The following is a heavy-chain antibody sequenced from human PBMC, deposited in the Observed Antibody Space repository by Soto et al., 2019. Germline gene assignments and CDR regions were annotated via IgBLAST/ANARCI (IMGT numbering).Heavy chain of an antibody. Sequence: GGSLRLSCAASGFTFSSYSMNWVRQAPGKGLEWVSSISSSSSYMYYADSVKGRFTISRDNAKNSLYLQMNSLRAEDTAVYYCARDGGESDSYYYYYYGMDVWGQGTTVTVSS. V-gene: IGHV3-21*01. CDR2: ISSSSSYM. J-gene: IGHJ6*02. CDR3: ARDGGESDSYYYYYYGMDV. D-gene: IGHD3-10*01. CDR1: GFTFSSYS.